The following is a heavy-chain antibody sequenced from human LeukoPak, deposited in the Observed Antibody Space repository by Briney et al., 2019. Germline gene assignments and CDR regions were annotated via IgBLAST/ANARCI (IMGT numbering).Heavy chain of an antibody. CDR1: GFTSTNFA. Sequence: SVKVSCKASGFTSTNFAVQWVRQARGQRLEWIGWIIVGSGVTKCAQDFQERVTITRDLSTSTLYMELRSLTSEDTAVYYCAADLSNPRMGASYLDSWGQGTLVTVSS. CDR3: AADLSNPRMGASYLDS. D-gene: IGHD3-16*01. CDR2: IIVGSGVT. J-gene: IGHJ4*02. V-gene: IGHV1-58*01.